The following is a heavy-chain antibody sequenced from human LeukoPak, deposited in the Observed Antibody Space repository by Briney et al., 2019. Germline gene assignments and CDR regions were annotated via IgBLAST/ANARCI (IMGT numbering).Heavy chain of an antibody. V-gene: IGHV3-30*02. CDR3: AKGTYYYDSSVPDY. J-gene: IGHJ4*02. Sequence: GGSLRLSCAASGFTFSSYSMNWVRQAPGKGLEWVAFIRYDGSNKYYADSVKGRFTISRDNSKNTLYLQMNSLRAEDTAVYYCAKGTYYYDSSVPDYWGQGTLVTVSS. CDR2: IRYDGSNK. D-gene: IGHD3-22*01. CDR1: GFTFSSYS.